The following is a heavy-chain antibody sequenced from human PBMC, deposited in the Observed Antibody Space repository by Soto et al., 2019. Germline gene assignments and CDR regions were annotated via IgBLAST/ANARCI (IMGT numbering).Heavy chain of an antibody. CDR2: MNPLNGDT. CDR1: GYTFTTYS. CDR3: ARGNSGAFDI. Sequence: QVQLVQSGAEVKKPGASVKVSCKASGYTFTTYSMNWVRQAPGQRLEWMGWMNPLNGDTKYSQRFQGRLTIIRDTSESTAYMELSSLRSEDTAIYYCARGNSGAFDIWGQGTMVTVSS. J-gene: IGHJ3*02. V-gene: IGHV1-3*01. D-gene: IGHD6-19*01.